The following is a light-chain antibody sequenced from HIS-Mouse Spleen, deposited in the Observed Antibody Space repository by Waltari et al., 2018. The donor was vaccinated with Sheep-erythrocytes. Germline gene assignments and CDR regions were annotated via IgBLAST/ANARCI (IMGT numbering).Light chain of an antibody. CDR3: QQFNNYPRT. CDR2: DAS. V-gene: IGKV1D-13*01. Sequence: AISLPQFPSSLSPSVGARVTITCRASQGISSALAWYQQKPGKAPKLLIYDASSLESGVPSRFSGSGSGTDFTLTISSLQPEDFATYYCQQFNNYPRTFGQGTKVEIK. J-gene: IGKJ1*01. CDR1: QGISSA.